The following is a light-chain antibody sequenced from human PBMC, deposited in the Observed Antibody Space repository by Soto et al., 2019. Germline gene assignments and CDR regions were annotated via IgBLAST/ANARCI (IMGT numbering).Light chain of an antibody. Sequence: QSVLPQPPSASGSPGQSVTISCTGTSSDVGGYNYVSWYQQHPGKAPKFMIYEVSKRPSGVPDRFSGSKSGNTASLTVSGLQAEDEADYYCSSYAGSNNVVFGGGTKLTVL. CDR2: EVS. CDR3: SSYAGSNNVV. CDR1: SSDVGGYNY. V-gene: IGLV2-8*01. J-gene: IGLJ2*01.